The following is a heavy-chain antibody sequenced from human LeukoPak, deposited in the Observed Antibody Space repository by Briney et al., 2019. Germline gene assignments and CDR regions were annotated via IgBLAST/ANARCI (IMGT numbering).Heavy chain of an antibody. CDR1: GFTFSSYA. D-gene: IGHD5-12*01. CDR2: ISYDGSNK. J-gene: IGHJ4*02. V-gene: IGHV3-30-3*01. Sequence: PGGSLRLSCAASGFTFSSYAMHWVRQAPGKGLEWVAVISYDGSNKYYADSVKGRFTISRDNSKNTLYLQMNSLRAEDTAVYYCAKDRGPYSGYDSFFDFRGQGTLGTVSS. CDR3: AKDRGPYSGYDSFFDF.